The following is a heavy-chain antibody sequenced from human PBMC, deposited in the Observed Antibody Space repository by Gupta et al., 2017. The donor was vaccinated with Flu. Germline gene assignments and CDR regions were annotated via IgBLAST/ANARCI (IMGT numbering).Heavy chain of an antibody. CDR2: ISYDGSNK. J-gene: IGHJ4*02. CDR3: AKGQEEWELRWIYFDY. Sequence: QVHLVDSGGGVGLPGRSLRLSCGAPGFTSNRYGMHWVRRSPGQALEWVAVISYDGSNKYYADSVKGRFTISRDNSKNTLYLQMNSLRAEDTAVYYWAKGQEEWELRWIYFDYWGQGTLVTVSS. D-gene: IGHD1-26*01. CDR1: GFTSNRYG. V-gene: IGHV3-30*18.